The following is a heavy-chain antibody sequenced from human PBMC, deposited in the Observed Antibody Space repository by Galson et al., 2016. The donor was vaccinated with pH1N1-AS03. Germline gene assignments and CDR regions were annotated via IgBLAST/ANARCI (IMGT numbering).Heavy chain of an antibody. CDR2: ISPYNGRT. J-gene: IGHJ6*02. V-gene: IGHV1-18*01. Sequence: SVKVSCKASGYTFTSYGIGWVRQAPGQGLEWMGWISPYNGRTEYAQKLQGRVTMTTDTSTSTAYMELRSLTSDDTAMYYCARAFCSGGSCYDYFYYAVDVWGQGTPGTVSS. D-gene: IGHD2-15*01. CDR3: ARAFCSGGSCYDYFYYAVDV. CDR1: GYTFTSYG.